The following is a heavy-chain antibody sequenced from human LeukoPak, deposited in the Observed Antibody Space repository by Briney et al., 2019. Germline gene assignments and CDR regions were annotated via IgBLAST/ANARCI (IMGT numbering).Heavy chain of an antibody. J-gene: IGHJ4*02. CDR2: INHLGHT. V-gene: IGHV3-23*01. CDR1: GFTFNHYA. D-gene: IGHD2-21*02. CDR3: ARDHGSQEGGACYVFDY. Sequence: VLSLCLSCAASGFTFNHYAMSCVRQAPGQGLEWVSGINHLGHTFYADSVKRPFTSSRDNSKNTVFLQMNSLRVDDTAEYFCARDHGSQEGGACYVFDYWGRGTLVTVSS.